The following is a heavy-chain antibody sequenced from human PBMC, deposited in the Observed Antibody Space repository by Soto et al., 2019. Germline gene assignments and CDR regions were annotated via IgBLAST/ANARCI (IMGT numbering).Heavy chain of an antibody. CDR2: VNGGGSRT. CDR1: GFTFSTYW. CDR3: VRETWFGEPTAYIMDV. J-gene: IGHJ6*02. V-gene: IGHV3-74*03. Sequence: EVQLVESGGGFVQPGGSLRLSCTASGFTFSTYWMHWVRQAPGKGLEWVSRVNGGGSRTTYADSVKGRFTISRDNGQHTLYLEMNSLRADETSMHYCVRETWFGEPTAYIMDVWGQGTTVTVSS. D-gene: IGHD3-10*01.